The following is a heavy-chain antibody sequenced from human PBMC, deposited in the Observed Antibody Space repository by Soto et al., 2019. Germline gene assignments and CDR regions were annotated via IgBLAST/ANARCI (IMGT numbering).Heavy chain of an antibody. D-gene: IGHD5-18*01. CDR1: GYSFTSYW. Sequence: GESLKISCKGSGYSFTSYWIAWVRQMPGKGLEWMGIIYPGDSDTRYSPSFQGQVTISADKSISTAYLQWSSLKASDTAIYYCARTSMQSRGYSYGHGGMDVWGQGTTVTVSS. J-gene: IGHJ6*02. CDR2: IYPGDSDT. V-gene: IGHV5-51*01. CDR3: ARTSMQSRGYSYGHGGMDV.